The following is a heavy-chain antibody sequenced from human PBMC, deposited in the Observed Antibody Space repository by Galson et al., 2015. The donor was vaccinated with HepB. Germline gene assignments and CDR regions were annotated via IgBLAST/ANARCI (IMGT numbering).Heavy chain of an antibody. CDR2: ISAYNGNT. Sequence: SCKASGYTFINYGFSWVRQAPGQGLEWMGWISAYNGNTNYAQKFQGRVTMTTDTSTTTAYMDLRSLRSDDTAVYYCARDSWGFGYWGQGTLVTVSS. J-gene: IGHJ4*02. CDR3: ARDSWGFGY. D-gene: IGHD3-10*01. V-gene: IGHV1-18*01. CDR1: GYTFINYG.